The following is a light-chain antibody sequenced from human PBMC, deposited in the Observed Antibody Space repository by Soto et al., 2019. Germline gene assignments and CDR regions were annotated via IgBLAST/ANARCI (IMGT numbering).Light chain of an antibody. Sequence: ALTQPASVSGSPGQSITISCSGTSSDVGGYNYVSWYQQHPGKAPKLMIYEVSNRPSGVSHRFSGSKSGNTASLTISGLQAEDEADYYCASYRRTGALVFGGGTKLTVL. V-gene: IGLV2-14*01. CDR3: ASYRRTGALV. J-gene: IGLJ3*02. CDR1: SSDVGGYNY. CDR2: EVS.